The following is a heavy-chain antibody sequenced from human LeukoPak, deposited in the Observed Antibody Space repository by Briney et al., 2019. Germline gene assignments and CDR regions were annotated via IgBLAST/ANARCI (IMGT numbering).Heavy chain of an antibody. CDR1: GFTFDDYA. V-gene: IGHV3-9*03. CDR3: AKDKVAGITAEFDY. Sequence: GGSLRLSCAASGFTFDDYATHWVRQAPGKGLEWASGISWNGGSISYADSVKGRFTISRDNPKNSLYLQMNSLRAEDMALYYCAKDKVAGITAEFDYWGQGTLVTVSS. J-gene: IGHJ4*02. CDR2: ISWNGGSI. D-gene: IGHD6-19*01.